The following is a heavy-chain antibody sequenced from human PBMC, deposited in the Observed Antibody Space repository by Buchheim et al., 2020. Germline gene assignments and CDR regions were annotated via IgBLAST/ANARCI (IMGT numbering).Heavy chain of an antibody. Sequence: QVQLQESGPGLVKPSETLSLTCTVSGGSISSYYWSWIRQPPGKGLEWIGYIYYSGSTNYNPSLKSRVTISVDTSKNQFSLKLSFVTAADTAVYYCARMVDIVLVVPRAASYYFDYWGQGTL. CDR2: IYYSGST. CDR1: GGSISSYY. V-gene: IGHV4-59*01. D-gene: IGHD2-8*02. CDR3: ARMVDIVLVVPRAASYYFDY. J-gene: IGHJ4*02.